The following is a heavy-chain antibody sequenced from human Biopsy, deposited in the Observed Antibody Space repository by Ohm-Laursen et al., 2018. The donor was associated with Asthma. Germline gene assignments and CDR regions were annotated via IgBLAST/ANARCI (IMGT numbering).Heavy chain of an antibody. CDR2: MSFDGRQT. V-gene: IGHV3-30*18. D-gene: IGHD3-3*01. CDR1: GFTFSRYG. Sequence: SLRLSCAAPGFTFSRYGMHWVRQAPGKGLEWVAVMSFDGRQTYYADSVKGRFTISRDNSKNTLYLQMNSLRAEDTAVYYCAKERYYDFWSGYPIWGQGTMVTVSS. CDR3: AKERYYDFWSGYPI. J-gene: IGHJ3*02.